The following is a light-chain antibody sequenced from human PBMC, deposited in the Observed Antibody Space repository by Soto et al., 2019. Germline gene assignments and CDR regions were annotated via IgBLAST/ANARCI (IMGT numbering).Light chain of an antibody. CDR2: AAS. CDR1: QSISSY. CDR3: QQSYSTPLT. J-gene: IGKJ4*01. V-gene: IGKV1-39*01. Sequence: IQLTQSPSTLAASIGDTVTSTCRASQSISSYLDWYQQKPGKAPKLLIYAASSLQSGVPSRFSGSGSGTDFTLTISSLQPEDFATYYCQQSYSTPLTFGGGTKVDIK.